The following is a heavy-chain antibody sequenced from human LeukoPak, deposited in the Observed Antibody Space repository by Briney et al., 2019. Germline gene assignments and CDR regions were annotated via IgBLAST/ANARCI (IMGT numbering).Heavy chain of an antibody. J-gene: IGHJ4*02. CDR3: ARPPTRSAYYIDY. Sequence: SVKVSCKASGYSFTSNYIHWVRQAPGQGLEWMGGIIPIFGTANYAQKFQGRVTITADESTSTAYMELSSLRSEDTAVYYCARPPTRSAYYIDYWGQGTLVTVSS. V-gene: IGHV1-69*13. CDR1: GYSFTSNY. CDR2: IIPIFGTA.